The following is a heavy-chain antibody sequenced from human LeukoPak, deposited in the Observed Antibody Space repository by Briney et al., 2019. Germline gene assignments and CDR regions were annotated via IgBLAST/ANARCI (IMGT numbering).Heavy chain of an antibody. Sequence: SETLSLTCAVYGGSFSGYYWSWIRQPPGKGLEWIGEINHSGSTNYNPSLKSRVTIPVDTSKNQFSLKLSSVTAADTAVYYCARSGGSSSWDFDYWGQGTLVTVSS. V-gene: IGHV4-34*01. CDR2: INHSGST. D-gene: IGHD6-13*01. J-gene: IGHJ4*02. CDR1: GGSFSGYY. CDR3: ARSGGSSSWDFDY.